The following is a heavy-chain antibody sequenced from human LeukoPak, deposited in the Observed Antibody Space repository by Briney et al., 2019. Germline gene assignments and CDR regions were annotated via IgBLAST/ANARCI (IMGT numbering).Heavy chain of an antibody. J-gene: IGHJ4*02. CDR3: ARDASRCSGGSCYDPSFDY. Sequence: YWMHWVRXAPGKGLVWVSRINSDGSSTSYADSVKGRFTISRDNAKNTLYLQMNSLRAEDTAVYYCARDASRCSGGSCYDPSFDYWGQGTLVTVSS. V-gene: IGHV3-74*01. D-gene: IGHD2-15*01. CDR2: INSDGSST. CDR1: YW.